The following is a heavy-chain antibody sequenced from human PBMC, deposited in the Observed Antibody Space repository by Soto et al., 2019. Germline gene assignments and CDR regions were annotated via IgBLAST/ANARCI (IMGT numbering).Heavy chain of an antibody. CDR2: ISGSGGST. CDR3: AKRSLEWFSYYFDY. Sequence: GGSLRLSCAASGFTFSSYAMSWVRQAPGKGLEWVSAISGSGGSTYYADSVKGRFTISRDNSKNTRYLQMNSLRAEDTAVYYCAKRSLEWFSYYFDYWGQGTLVTVSS. CDR1: GFTFSSYA. J-gene: IGHJ4*02. D-gene: IGHD3-3*01. V-gene: IGHV3-23*01.